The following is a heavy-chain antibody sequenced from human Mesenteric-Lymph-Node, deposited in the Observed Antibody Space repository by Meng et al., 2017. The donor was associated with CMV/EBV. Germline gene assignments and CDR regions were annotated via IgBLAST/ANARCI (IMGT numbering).Heavy chain of an antibody. CDR3: ARVPYGDNPFDS. CDR2: IYYRGST. CDR1: GGSISSGGYY. D-gene: IGHD4-17*01. Sequence: SETLSLTCSVSGGSISSGGYYWSWIRQHPGKGLEWIGYIYYRGSTYYNPSLKSRVTISVDTSKNQFSLKLSSVTAADTAVYFCARVPYGDNPFDSWGQGTLVTVSS. V-gene: IGHV4-31*02. J-gene: IGHJ4*02.